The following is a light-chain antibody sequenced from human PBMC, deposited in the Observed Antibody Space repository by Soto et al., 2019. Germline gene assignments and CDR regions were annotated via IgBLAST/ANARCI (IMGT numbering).Light chain of an antibody. CDR3: ASYAGSRVV. CDR1: SSDVGGYNY. Sequence: QSALTQPASVSGSPGQSITISCTGTSSDVGGYNYVSWYQQHPGKAPKLIIYEVSKRPSGVPDRLSGSRSGNTASLTVSGLQAEDEADYYCASYAGSRVVFGGGTKLTVL. J-gene: IGLJ2*01. V-gene: IGLV2-8*01. CDR2: EVS.